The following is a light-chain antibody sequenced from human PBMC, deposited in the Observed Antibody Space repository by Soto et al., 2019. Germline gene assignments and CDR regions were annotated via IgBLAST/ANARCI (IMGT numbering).Light chain of an antibody. CDR2: GNS. CDR1: SSNIGAGYD. CDR3: QSYDSSLSGYV. Sequence: QSVLTQPPSVSGAPGQRVTISCTGSSSNIGAGYDVYWYQQLPGTAPKLLIYGNSNRPSGVPDRFSGSKSGTSACLAITGLQAEDEADYYCQSYDSSLSGYVFGTGTKVTVL. V-gene: IGLV1-40*01. J-gene: IGLJ1*01.